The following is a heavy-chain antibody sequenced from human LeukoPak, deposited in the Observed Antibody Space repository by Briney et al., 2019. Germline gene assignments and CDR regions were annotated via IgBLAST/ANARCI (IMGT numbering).Heavy chain of an antibody. Sequence: ASVKVSCKASGYTFTSYYMHWVRQAPGQGLEWMGIINPSGGSTSYAQKFQGRVTMTRDMSTSTAYMELSSLRSEDTAVYYCASSRRYCSGGSCYTSGWYFDLWGRGTLVTVSS. CDR3: ASSRRYCSGGSCYTSGWYFDL. J-gene: IGHJ2*01. CDR1: GYTFTSYY. CDR2: INPSGGST. V-gene: IGHV1-46*01. D-gene: IGHD2-15*01.